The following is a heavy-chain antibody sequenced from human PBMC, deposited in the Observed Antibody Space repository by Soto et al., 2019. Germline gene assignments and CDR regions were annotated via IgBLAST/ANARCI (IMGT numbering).Heavy chain of an antibody. J-gene: IGHJ4*02. CDR2: ISSSGGST. CDR1: GFTFSSYA. Sequence: GGSLRLSCAASGFTFSSYAMSWVRQAPGKGLEWVSVISSSGGSTYYADSVKGRFTISRDNSKNTLYLQMNSLRAEDTAVYYCARYVKTIAASASDYWGQGTLVTVSS. CDR3: ARYVKTIAASASDY. D-gene: IGHD6-13*01. V-gene: IGHV3-23*01.